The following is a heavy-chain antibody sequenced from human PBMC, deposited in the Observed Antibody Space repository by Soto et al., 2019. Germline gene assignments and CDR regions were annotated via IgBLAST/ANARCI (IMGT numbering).Heavy chain of an antibody. V-gene: IGHV4-30-2*01. CDR1: GGSISSGGYS. Sequence: SETLSLTCAVSGGSISSGGYSWSWIRQPPGKGLERIGYIYHSGSTYYNPSLKSRVTISVDRSKNQFSLKLSSVTAADTAVYYCARGLGYCSGGSCYPGNWFDPWGQGTLVTVSS. CDR3: ARGLGYCSGGSCYPGNWFDP. CDR2: IYHSGST. J-gene: IGHJ5*02. D-gene: IGHD2-15*01.